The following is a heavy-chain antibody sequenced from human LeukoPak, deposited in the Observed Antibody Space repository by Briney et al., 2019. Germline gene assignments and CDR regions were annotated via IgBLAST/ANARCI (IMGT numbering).Heavy chain of an antibody. CDR3: ARGPATIWYFDY. CDR2: INPNSGGT. CDR1: GYTFTGYY. J-gene: IGHJ4*02. V-gene: IGHV1-2*04. D-gene: IGHD5-12*01. Sequence: ASVKVSCKASGYTFTGYYMHWVRQAPGQGLEWMGWINPNSGGTNYAQKFQGWVTMTRDTSISTACMELSRLRSDDTAVYYCARGPATIWYFDYWGQGTLVTVSS.